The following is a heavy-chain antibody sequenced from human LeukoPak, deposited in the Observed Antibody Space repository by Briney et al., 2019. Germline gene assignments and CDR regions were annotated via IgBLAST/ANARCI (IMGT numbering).Heavy chain of an antibody. CDR2: VSPAGRAT. D-gene: IGHD5-18*01. J-gene: IGHJ4*02. V-gene: IGHV3-74*01. Sequence: GGSLRLSCAASGFTFSSYWMHWVRQVPGKGLVWVSRVSPAGRATSYADSVKGRFTISRDNAKNTVYLQMISLRADDTAVYYCVRAKSGHYGYSDYWGQGTLVTVSS. CDR1: GFTFSSYW. CDR3: VRAKSGHYGYSDY.